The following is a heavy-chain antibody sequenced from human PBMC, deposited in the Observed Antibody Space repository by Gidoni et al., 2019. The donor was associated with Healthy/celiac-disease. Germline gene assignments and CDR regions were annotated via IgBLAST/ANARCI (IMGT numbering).Heavy chain of an antibody. CDR2: ISSSSSYI. V-gene: IGHV3-21*01. CDR1: GFTFSSYS. Sequence: EVQLVESGGGLVKPGGSLRLSCAASGFTFSSYSMNWVRQAPGKGLEWVSSISSSSSYIYYADSVKGRFTISRDNAKNSLYLQMNSLRAEDTAVYYCARAGGWLLPSESWGQGTMVTVSS. J-gene: IGHJ3*01. D-gene: IGHD3-22*01. CDR3: ARAGGWLLPSES.